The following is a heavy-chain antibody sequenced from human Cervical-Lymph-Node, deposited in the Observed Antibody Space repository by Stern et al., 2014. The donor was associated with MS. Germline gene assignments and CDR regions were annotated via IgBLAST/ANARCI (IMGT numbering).Heavy chain of an antibody. V-gene: IGHV3-9*01. D-gene: IGHD3-16*02. J-gene: IGHJ3*02. CDR3: AKTLGRSYHDPFDM. Sequence: EVQLVESGGGLVQPCRALRLSCVASGFTFADYALHWVRQAPGKGLEWVSGISWNGGSRNSADSVKDRVAISRDNAKNSLYLQMSSLRPEDTAFYYGAKTLGRSYHDPFDMWGQGTMVIVSS. CDR1: GFTFADYA. CDR2: ISWNGGSR.